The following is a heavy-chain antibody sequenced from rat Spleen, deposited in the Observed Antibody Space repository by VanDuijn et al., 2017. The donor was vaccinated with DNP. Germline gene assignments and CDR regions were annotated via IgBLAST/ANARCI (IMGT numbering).Heavy chain of an antibody. CDR2: ISTSGGST. V-gene: IGHV5-46*01. Sequence: EVQLVESGGGLVQPGRSMKLSCAASGFTFSSFPMAWVRQAPTKGLEWLATISTSGGSTPYRDSVKGRFIISRDNAKSTRYLQMNRLRSEETATYYCARDSRGAMDAWGQGTSVTVSS. J-gene: IGHJ4*01. D-gene: IGHD1-11*01. CDR3: ARDSRGAMDA. CDR1: GFTFSSFP.